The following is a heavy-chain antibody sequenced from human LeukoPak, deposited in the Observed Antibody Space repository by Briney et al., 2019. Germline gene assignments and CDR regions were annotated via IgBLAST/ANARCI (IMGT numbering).Heavy chain of an antibody. Sequence: SETLSLTCTVSGGSISSYYWSWIRQPPGKGLEWIGYIYYSGSTNYNPSLKSRVTISVDTSKNQFSLKLSPVTAADTAVYYCARAQLSGYSSGWFDYWGQGTLVTVSS. CDR2: IYYSGST. CDR3: ARAQLSGYSSGWFDY. D-gene: IGHD6-19*01. J-gene: IGHJ4*02. CDR1: GGSISSYY. V-gene: IGHV4-59*01.